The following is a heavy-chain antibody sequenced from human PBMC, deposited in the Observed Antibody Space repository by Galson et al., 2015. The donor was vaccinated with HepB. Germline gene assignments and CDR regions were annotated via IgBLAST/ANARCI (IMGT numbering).Heavy chain of an antibody. V-gene: IGHV3-73*01. CDR1: GFTFSGSA. Sequence: SLRLSCAASGFTFSGSAMHWVRQASGKGLEWVGRIRSKAKSYATTYAASVKGRFTISRDDAKNTAYLQMNSLKTEDTAVYYCTRLLTGGFGIDWFDPWGPGTLVTVSS. J-gene: IGHJ5*02. CDR2: IRSKAKSYAT. D-gene: IGHD3-10*01. CDR3: TRLLTGGFGIDWFDP.